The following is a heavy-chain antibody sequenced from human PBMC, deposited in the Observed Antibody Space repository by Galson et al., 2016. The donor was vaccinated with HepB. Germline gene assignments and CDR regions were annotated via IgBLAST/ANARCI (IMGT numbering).Heavy chain of an antibody. CDR3: ARGVGELFSHFDY. Sequence: SVKVSCKASGYTFTNYGISWVRQAPGQGLEWMGWISAYDGYTNYAQNFQGRVTMTTDTSTSTAYMELRSLRSDDTAMFYCARGVGELFSHFDYWGPGTLVTVSS. CDR1: GYTFTNYG. J-gene: IGHJ4*02. CDR2: ISAYDGYT. V-gene: IGHV1-18*01. D-gene: IGHD3-10*01.